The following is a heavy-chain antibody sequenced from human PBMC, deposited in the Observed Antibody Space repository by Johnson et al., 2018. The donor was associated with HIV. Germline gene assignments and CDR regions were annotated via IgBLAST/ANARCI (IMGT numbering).Heavy chain of an antibody. J-gene: IGHJ3*02. CDR2: ISSSGSTI. D-gene: IGHD1-26*01. CDR3: ARDLRVGAIDGFDI. CDR1: GFTFDDYG. V-gene: IGHV3-11*01. Sequence: QVQLVESGGGVVRPGGSLRLSCAASGFTFDDYGMSWVRQAPGKGLEWVSYISSSGSTIYYADSVKGRFTISRDNAKNSLYLQMNSLRADDTAVFYCARDLRVGAIDGFDIWGQGTKVTVAS.